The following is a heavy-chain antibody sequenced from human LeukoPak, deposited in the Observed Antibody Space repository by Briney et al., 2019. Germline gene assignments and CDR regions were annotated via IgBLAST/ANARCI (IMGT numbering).Heavy chain of an antibody. CDR2: IYYSGST. CDR3: ARDRINLGAFDI. CDR1: GGSISSYY. Sequence: PSETLSLTCTVSGGSISSYYWSWIRQPPGKGLEWIGYIYYSGSTNYNPSLKSRVTISVDTSKNQLSLKLSSVTAADTAVYYCARDRINLGAFDIWGQGTMVTVSS. D-gene: IGHD7-27*01. V-gene: IGHV4-59*01. J-gene: IGHJ3*02.